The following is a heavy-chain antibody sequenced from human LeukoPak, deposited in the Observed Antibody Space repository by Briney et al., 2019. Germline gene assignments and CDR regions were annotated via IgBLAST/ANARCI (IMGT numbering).Heavy chain of an antibody. D-gene: IGHD1-1*01. J-gene: IGHJ4*02. V-gene: IGHV4-31*03. CDR3: ARGTKNIDY. CDR1: GGSISSGGYY. CDR2: IHHSGST. Sequence: SETLSLTCTVSGGSISSGGYYWSWIRQHPGKGLEWIGYIHHSGSTYYNPSLKSRLIISLDTSKNQFSLKLNSVTAADTAVYYCARGTKNIDYWGQGTLVTVSS.